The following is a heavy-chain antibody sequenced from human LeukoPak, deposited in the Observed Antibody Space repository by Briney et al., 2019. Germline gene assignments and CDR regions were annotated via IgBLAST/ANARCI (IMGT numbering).Heavy chain of an antibody. CDR2: ISSSSKTV. V-gene: IGHV3-48*01. CDR1: GFTFSDYS. D-gene: IGHD6-13*01. Sequence: GGSLRLSCAASGFTFSDYSMNWVRQAPGKGLEWVSYISSSSKTVYYADSVKGRFTISRDNARNSLYLQMNNLRAEGTAVYYCARERGYSSSWYTFWGQGALVTVSS. J-gene: IGHJ4*02. CDR3: ARERGYSSSWYTF.